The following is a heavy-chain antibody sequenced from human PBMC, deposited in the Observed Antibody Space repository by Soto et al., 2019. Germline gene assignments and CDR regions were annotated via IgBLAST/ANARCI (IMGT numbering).Heavy chain of an antibody. CDR2: IYWDDDK. V-gene: IGHV2-5*02. CDR1: GFSLSSSRVG. Sequence: SGPTLVNPTQTLTLTCTFTGFSLSSSRVGVGWIRQPPEKALEWLGIIYWDDDKRYSPSLKSRLTITKDTSKNQVVLTMTNMDPVDSASYYCAKEDTSSGSLDYWGQGALVTVSS. D-gene: IGHD6-19*01. J-gene: IGHJ4*02. CDR3: AKEDTSSGSLDY.